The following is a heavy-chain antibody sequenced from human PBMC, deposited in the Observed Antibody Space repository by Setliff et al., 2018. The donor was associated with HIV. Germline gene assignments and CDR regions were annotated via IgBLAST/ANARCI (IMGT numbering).Heavy chain of an antibody. J-gene: IGHJ4*02. Sequence: GASVKVSCKASEDTFNSYTIHWVRQTPGQGLEWMGRTIPVLSMSNFALRFQGRGSVFADKSTSTAYLGLNGLTSEDTAIYYCATSFGSGVAPFDIWGQGTLVTVSS. CDR2: TIPVLSMS. CDR3: ATSFGSGVAPFDI. V-gene: IGHV1-69*02. CDR1: EDTFNSYT. D-gene: IGHD3-10*01.